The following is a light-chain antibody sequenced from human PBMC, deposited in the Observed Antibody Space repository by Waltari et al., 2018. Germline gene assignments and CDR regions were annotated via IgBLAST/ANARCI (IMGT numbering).Light chain of an antibody. V-gene: IGKV3-11*01. CDR1: QGVGRS. Sequence: VFTQSPATLSLSPGERATLSCRPRQGVGRSLVWYQQKTGPSPRLLIYDSSNRATGVPARFSGSGSGTDFSHNISTLEPGDFAVYFCQLHTKSPPMYIFGQGTKLEIQ. CDR2: DSS. CDR3: QLHTKSPPMYI. J-gene: IGKJ2*01.